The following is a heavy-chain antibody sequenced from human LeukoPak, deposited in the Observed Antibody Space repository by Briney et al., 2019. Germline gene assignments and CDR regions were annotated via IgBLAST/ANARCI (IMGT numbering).Heavy chain of an antibody. D-gene: IGHD1-26*01. Sequence: GASVKVSCKASGYSFTSYGFSWVRQAPGQGLEWMGWISPYNANTNYAQKLQGRVTMTTDTSTSTAYMELRSLRSDDTAVYYCALKWELEYDAFDIWGQGTMVTVSS. CDR3: ALKWELEYDAFDI. CDR2: ISPYNANT. CDR1: GYSFTSYG. J-gene: IGHJ3*02. V-gene: IGHV1-18*01.